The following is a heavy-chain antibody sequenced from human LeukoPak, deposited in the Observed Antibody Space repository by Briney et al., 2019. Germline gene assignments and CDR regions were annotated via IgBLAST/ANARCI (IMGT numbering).Heavy chain of an antibody. Sequence: SETLSLTCTVSGGSISSGSYYWSWIRQPAGKGREWIGRIYTSGSTNYNPSLKSRVTISVDTSKNQFSLKLSSVTAADTAVYYCARSYYYDSSGYPPFDYWGQGTLVTVSS. CDR2: IYTSGST. CDR3: ARSYYYDSSGYPPFDY. J-gene: IGHJ4*02. D-gene: IGHD3-22*01. V-gene: IGHV4-61*02. CDR1: GGSISSGSYY.